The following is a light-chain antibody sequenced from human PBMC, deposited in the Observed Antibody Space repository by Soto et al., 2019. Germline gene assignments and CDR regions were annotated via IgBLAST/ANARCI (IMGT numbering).Light chain of an antibody. CDR3: QQSYSTPLT. CDR2: AAS. Sequence: DIQMTQSPSSLSASVGDRVIITCRASQSISSYLNWYQQKPGKAPKLLIYAASSLQSGVPSRFSGSGSGTDFTLTISSLHPEDFATYYCQQSYSTPLTFGPGTKVDSK. CDR1: QSISSY. J-gene: IGKJ3*01. V-gene: IGKV1-39*01.